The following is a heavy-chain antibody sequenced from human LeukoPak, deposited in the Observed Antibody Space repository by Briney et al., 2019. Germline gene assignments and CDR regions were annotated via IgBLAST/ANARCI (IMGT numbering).Heavy chain of an antibody. J-gene: IGHJ4*02. CDR1: GFTFDDCT. CDR3: VKDQPVLSY. D-gene: IGHD3-16*02. Sequence: GGSLRLSCAASGFTFDDCTMHWVRLTPGRGLEWVSLITGDGSRTYPTNPLKGRFTISRDNSKNSLYLQIISLTTDDSGLYYCVKDQPVLSYWGQGTLVTVSS. V-gene: IGHV3-43*02. CDR2: ITGDGSRT.